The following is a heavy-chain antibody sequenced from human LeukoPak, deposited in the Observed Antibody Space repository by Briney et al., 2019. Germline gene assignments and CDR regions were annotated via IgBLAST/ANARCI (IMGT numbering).Heavy chain of an antibody. CDR2: ISSSGSTI. D-gene: IGHD6-13*01. V-gene: IGHV3-11*01. CDR3: ARDIPNYSSSWSVYGMDV. Sequence: GGSLRLSCAASGFTFSDYYMSWIRQAPGKGLEWVSYISSSGSTIYYADSVKGRFTISRDNAKNSLYLQMNSLRAEDTAVYYCARDIPNYSSSWSVYGMDVWGQGTTVTVSS. J-gene: IGHJ6*02. CDR1: GFTFSDYY.